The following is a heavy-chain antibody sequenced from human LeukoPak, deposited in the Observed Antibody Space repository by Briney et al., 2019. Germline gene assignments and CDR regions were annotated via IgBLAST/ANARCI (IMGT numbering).Heavy chain of an antibody. J-gene: IGHJ4*02. D-gene: IGHD3-10*01. CDR1: GFTFSSYG. Sequence: PGGSLRLSCAASGFTFSSYGMHWVRQAPGKGLEWVALIWYDGSNKYYADSVKGRFTISRDNSKNTLYLQMNSLRAEDTAVYYCAKDRSITMVRGVPYFDYWGQGTLVTVSS. CDR3: AKDRSITMVRGVPYFDY. V-gene: IGHV3-30*02. CDR2: IWYDGSNK.